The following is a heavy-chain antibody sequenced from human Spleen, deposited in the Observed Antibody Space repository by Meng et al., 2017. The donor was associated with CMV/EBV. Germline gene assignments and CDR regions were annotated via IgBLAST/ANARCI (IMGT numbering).Heavy chain of an antibody. J-gene: IGHJ4*02. CDR2: VSSAGSNN. CDR3: VRMSGSYFWF. CDR1: FNFNNFA. Sequence: GESLKISCAGFNFNNFAMHWVRQAPGKGLEWVAVVSSAGSNNYYGDSVKGRFTISRDNSENTVYLQMNSLRAEDTAVYYCVRMSGSYFWFWGQGTPVTVSS. D-gene: IGHD1-26*01. V-gene: IGHV3-30-3*01.